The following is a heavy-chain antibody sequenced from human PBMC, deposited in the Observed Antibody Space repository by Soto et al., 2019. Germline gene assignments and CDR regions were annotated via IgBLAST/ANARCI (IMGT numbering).Heavy chain of an antibody. V-gene: IGHV3-23*01. J-gene: IGHJ6*02. Sequence: PGGSLRLSCAASGFTFTSYGMNWVRQAPGKGLEWVSGVSGSGGSAYYADSVKGRFTSSRDNAKNSLYLQMYSLRAEDTAVYYCARESGGTGLDVWCQGTTVTVSS. CDR1: GFTFTSYG. CDR3: ARESGGTGLDV. CDR2: VSGSGGSA. D-gene: IGHD1-1*01.